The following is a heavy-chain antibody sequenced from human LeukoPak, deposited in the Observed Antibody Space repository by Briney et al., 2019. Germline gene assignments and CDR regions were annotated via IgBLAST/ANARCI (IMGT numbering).Heavy chain of an antibody. CDR3: ARDQPVWGSVARFLDY. Sequence: SETLSLTCTVSGYSLSTYSYWGWIRQPAGKGLEWIGRIYTSGSTNYNPSLKSRVTISVDTSKNQFSLKLSSVTAADTAVYYCARDQPVWGSVARFLDYWGQGTLVTVSS. D-gene: IGHD3-16*01. J-gene: IGHJ4*02. CDR2: IYTSGST. V-gene: IGHV4-4*07. CDR1: GYSLSTYSY.